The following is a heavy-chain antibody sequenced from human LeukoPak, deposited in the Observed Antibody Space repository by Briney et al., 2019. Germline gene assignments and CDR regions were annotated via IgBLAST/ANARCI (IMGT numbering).Heavy chain of an antibody. V-gene: IGHV1-69*04. D-gene: IGHD6-6*01. Sequence: ASVKVSCKASGGTFSSYAISWVRQAPGQGLEWMGRIIPIFGIANYAQKFQGRVTITADKPTSTAYMELSSLRSEDTAVYYCARSIAARTYYFDYWGQGTLVTVSS. CDR2: IIPIFGIA. CDR3: ARSIAARTYYFDY. CDR1: GGTFSSYA. J-gene: IGHJ4*02.